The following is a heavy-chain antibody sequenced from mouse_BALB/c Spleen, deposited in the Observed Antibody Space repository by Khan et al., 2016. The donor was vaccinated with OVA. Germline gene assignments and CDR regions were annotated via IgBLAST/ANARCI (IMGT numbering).Heavy chain of an antibody. CDR3: AGEDYYGYALDY. J-gene: IGHJ4*01. CDR2: ISYSGST. V-gene: IGHV3-2*02. CDR1: GYSITSNYA. Sequence: EVQLQESGPGLVKPSQSLSLTCTVTGYSITSNYAWSWIRQFPGNKLEWMGYISYSGSTNYNPSLKSRISVTRDTSEHQFFLQLSSVTTEDTATXCCAGEDYYGYALDYWGQGTSVTVSS. D-gene: IGHD1-1*01.